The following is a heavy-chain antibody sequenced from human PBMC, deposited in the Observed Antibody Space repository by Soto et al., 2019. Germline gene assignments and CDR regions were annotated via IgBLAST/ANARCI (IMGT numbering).Heavy chain of an antibody. V-gene: IGHV1-69*02. J-gene: IGHJ4*02. CDR1: GDTFSSYS. Sequence: QVQLVQSGAEVKKPGSSVKVSCKASGDTFSSYSITWVRQAPGQGLEWMGRIIPILGIANYAQKFQGRVTITADKSTSTAYMELSSLRSEDTAVYYCVRSGEGAYYVDYWGQGTLVTVSS. D-gene: IGHD3-16*01. CDR3: VRSGEGAYYVDY. CDR2: IIPILGIA.